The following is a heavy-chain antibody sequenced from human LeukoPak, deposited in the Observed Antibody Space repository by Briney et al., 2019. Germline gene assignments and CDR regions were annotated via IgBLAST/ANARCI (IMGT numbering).Heavy chain of an antibody. V-gene: IGHV3-23*01. CDR2: ISGGGVNT. CDR3: AKGRALEVVAAFNY. Sequence: PGGSLRLSCAASGFIFTNYAMGWVHQAPGKGLEWVSAISGGGVNTYYADSVKGRFTISRDNSKNTLYLQMNSLRADDTAVYYCAKGRALEVVAAFNYWGQGTLVTVSS. CDR1: GFIFTNYA. J-gene: IGHJ4*02. D-gene: IGHD2-15*01.